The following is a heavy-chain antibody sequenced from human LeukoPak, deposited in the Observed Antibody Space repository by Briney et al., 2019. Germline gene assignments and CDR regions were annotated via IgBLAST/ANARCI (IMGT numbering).Heavy chain of an antibody. V-gene: IGHV4-59*11. CDR1: GGSISSHY. J-gene: IGHJ6*03. CDR3: ASGAGHRMEALLTNTSYHMNV. Sequence: SETLSLTCTVSGGSISSHYWSWIRQPPGKGLEWIGYIYYSGSTNYNPSLKSRVTISVDTSKNQFSLKLSSVTAADTAVYSCASGAGHRMEALLTNTSYHMNVW. D-gene: IGHD1-1*01. CDR2: IYYSGST.